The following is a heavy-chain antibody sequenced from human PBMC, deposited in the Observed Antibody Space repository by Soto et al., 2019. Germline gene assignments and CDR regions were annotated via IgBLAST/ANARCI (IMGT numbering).Heavy chain of an antibody. Sequence: QVQLHESGPGLVKPSETLSLTCSVSGGSMNSYYWSWIRPSPGKGLEWLGYIYYSGDTKYNPSLQSRISISVDTTKNHFSLRLTSVTAADTAVYYCARDRNKLWKNDAFDIWGQGTMVTVSS. CDR1: GGSMNSYY. J-gene: IGHJ3*02. CDR3: ARDRNKLWKNDAFDI. CDR2: IYYSGDT. V-gene: IGHV4-59*01. D-gene: IGHD3-3*01.